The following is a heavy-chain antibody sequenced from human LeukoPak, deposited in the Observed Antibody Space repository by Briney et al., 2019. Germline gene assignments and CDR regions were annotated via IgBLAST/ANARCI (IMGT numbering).Heavy chain of an antibody. V-gene: IGHV3-15*01. CDR3: ITFSMIVVVITD. Sequence: GSLRLSCAASGFTFNNACMSWVRQAPGKGLEWVGRIKSKTDGGTTDYAAPVKGRFTISRDDSKNTLYLQMNSLKTEDTAVYYCITFSMIVVVITDWGQGTLVTVSS. J-gene: IGHJ4*02. CDR1: GFTFNNAC. D-gene: IGHD3-22*01. CDR2: IKSKTDGGTT.